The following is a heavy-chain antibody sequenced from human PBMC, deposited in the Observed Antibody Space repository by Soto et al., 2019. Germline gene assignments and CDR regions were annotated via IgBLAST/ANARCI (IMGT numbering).Heavy chain of an antibody. CDR1: GYTFTSYA. D-gene: IGHD3-10*01. J-gene: IGHJ5*02. CDR3: ARDRITMVRGPKENWLDP. Sequence: QVQLVQSGAEVKKPGASVKVSCKASGYTFTSYAMHWVRQAPGQRLEWMGWINAGNGNTKYSQKFQGRVTITRDTSASKAYMELSSLRSEDTAVYYCARDRITMVRGPKENWLDPWGQGTLVTVSS. V-gene: IGHV1-3*01. CDR2: INAGNGNT.